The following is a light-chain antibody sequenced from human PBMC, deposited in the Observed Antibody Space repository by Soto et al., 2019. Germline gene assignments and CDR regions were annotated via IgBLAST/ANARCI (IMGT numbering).Light chain of an antibody. J-gene: IGKJ2*01. CDR1: QSVSSY. V-gene: IGKV3-11*01. Sequence: EIVLTQSPATLSLSPGERATLSCRASQSVSSYLAWYQQKPGQAPRLLIYDASNRATGIPARFSGSGSGTDFTLAISSLEPEDFAVYDCQQRSNWHPMYTFGQGTKLEIK. CDR3: QQRSNWHPMYT. CDR2: DAS.